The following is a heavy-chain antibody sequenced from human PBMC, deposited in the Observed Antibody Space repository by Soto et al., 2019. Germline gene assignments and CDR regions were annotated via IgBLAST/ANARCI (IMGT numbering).Heavy chain of an antibody. Sequence: HWGSMRTGCEVSRLTVDSYAMSSVRKAPGKGLEWVALVQSNHVTYYADSVRGRFTVSRGNSKNTLYLQMDSLRVEDTALYYCAKWLRGGSYYCDFWGQGAMVTVSS. CDR3: AKWLRGGSYYCDF. CDR2: VQSNHVT. V-gene: IGHV3-23*01. D-gene: IGHD3-10*01. J-gene: IGHJ4*02. CDR1: RLTVDSYA.